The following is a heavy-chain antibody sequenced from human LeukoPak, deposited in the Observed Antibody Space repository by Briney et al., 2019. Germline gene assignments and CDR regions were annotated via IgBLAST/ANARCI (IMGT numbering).Heavy chain of an antibody. CDR2: INAGNGNT. CDR3: ARHPDRAAAGTGFDY. Sequence: ASVKVSCKASGYTFTSYAMHWVRQAPGQRLEWMGWINAGNGNTKYSQKFQGRVTITRDTSASTAYMALSSLRSEDTAVYYCARHPDRAAAGTGFDYWGQGTLVTVSS. CDR1: GYTFTSYA. J-gene: IGHJ4*02. V-gene: IGHV1-3*01. D-gene: IGHD6-13*01.